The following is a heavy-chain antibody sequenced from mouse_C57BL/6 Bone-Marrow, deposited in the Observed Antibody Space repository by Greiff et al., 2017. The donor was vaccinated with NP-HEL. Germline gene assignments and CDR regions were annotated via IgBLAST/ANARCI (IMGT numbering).Heavy chain of an antibody. CDR1: GYTFTDYN. J-gene: IGHJ1*01. CDR3: ARGLLRYWYFDV. D-gene: IGHD1-1*01. CDR2: INPNNGGT. V-gene: IGHV1-18*01. Sequence: VQLQQSGPELVKPGASVKIPCKASGYTFTDYNMDWVKQSHGKSLEWIGDINPNNGGTIYNQKFKGKATLTVDKSSSTAYMELRSLTSEDTAVFYRARGLLRYWYFDVWGAGTTVTVSS.